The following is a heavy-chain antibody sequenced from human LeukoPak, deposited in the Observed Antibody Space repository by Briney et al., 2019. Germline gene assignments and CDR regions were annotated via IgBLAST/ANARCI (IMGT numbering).Heavy chain of an antibody. J-gene: IGHJ6*03. CDR1: GFTFSSYG. D-gene: IGHD5-18*01. Sequence: GGSLRLSCAASGFTFSSYGMSWVRQAPGKGLEWVSAISGSGGSTYYADSVKGRFAISRDNSKNTLWLQMNSLKGEDTAVYYCAKTWRGRGYSGYGPSEYFYYMDVWGKGTTVTISS. CDR3: AKTWRGRGYSGYGPSEYFYYMDV. CDR2: ISGSGGST. V-gene: IGHV3-23*01.